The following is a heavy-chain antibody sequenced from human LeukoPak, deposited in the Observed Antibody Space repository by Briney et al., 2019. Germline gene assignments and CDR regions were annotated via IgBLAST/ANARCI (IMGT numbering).Heavy chain of an antibody. CDR3: ARDLDSSGWYTVGWFDP. D-gene: IGHD6-19*01. Sequence: GGSLRLSCAASGFTFSSYSMNWVRQAPGKGLEWGSSISSSSSYIYYADSVKGRFTISRDNAKNSLYLQMNSLRAEDTAVYYCARDLDSSGWYTVGWFDPWGQGTLVTVSS. CDR2: ISSSSSYI. J-gene: IGHJ5*02. V-gene: IGHV3-21*01. CDR1: GFTFSSYS.